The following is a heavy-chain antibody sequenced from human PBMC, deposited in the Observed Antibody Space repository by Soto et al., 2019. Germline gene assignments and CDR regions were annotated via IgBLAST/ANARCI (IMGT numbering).Heavy chain of an antibody. J-gene: IGHJ4*02. D-gene: IGHD6-19*01. V-gene: IGHV1-2*04. Sequence: QVQLVQSGAEVKKPGASVKVSCKASGYTFTGYYMHWVRQAPGQGLEWMGWINPNSGGTNYAQKFQGWVTMTRDTSISTAYTELSRLISDDTAVYYCARDSGWGNYGEIWYWAQGTLVTVSS. CDR3: ARDSGWGNYGEIWY. CDR2: INPNSGGT. CDR1: GYTFTGYY.